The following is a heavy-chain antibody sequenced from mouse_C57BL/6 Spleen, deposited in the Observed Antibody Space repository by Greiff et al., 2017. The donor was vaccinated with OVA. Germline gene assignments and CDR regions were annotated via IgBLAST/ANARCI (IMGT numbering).Heavy chain of an antibody. J-gene: IGHJ3*01. CDR2: ISTYYGDA. CDR1: GYTFTDYA. V-gene: IGHV1-67*01. Sequence: LVESGPELVRPGVSVKISCKGSGYTFTDYAMHWVKQSHAKSLEWIGVISTYYGDASYNQKFKDKATMTVDKSSSTAYMELARLTSEDSAVYYCARYHYYYGSSRFAYWGQGTLVTVSA. CDR3: ARYHYYYGSSRFAY. D-gene: IGHD1-1*01.